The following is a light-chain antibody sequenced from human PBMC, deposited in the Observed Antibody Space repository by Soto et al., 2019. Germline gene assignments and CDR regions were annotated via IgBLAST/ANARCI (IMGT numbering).Light chain of an antibody. CDR2: VNN. J-gene: IGLJ1*01. CDR3: QSHDSSLSGYV. Sequence: QSVLTQPPSVSGAPGQRVTISCTGSSSNIGAGYDVHWYQQLPGTAPKLLIYVNNNRPSGVPDRFSGSKSGTSASPAITGLQAEDEADYYCQSHDSSLSGYVFGTGTKLTVL. CDR1: SSNIGAGYD. V-gene: IGLV1-40*01.